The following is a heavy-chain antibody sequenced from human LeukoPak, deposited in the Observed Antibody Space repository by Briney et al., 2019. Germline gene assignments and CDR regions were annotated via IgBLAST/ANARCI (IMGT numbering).Heavy chain of an antibody. V-gene: IGHV3-21*01. J-gene: IGHJ4*02. CDR2: ITPTSSYI. CDR1: GFTFSSFS. CDR3: VRLRRSSATGGYYYYYDY. Sequence: GGSLRLSCGASGFTFSSFSMNWVRQAPGKGLECVSSITPTSSYIYYADSVRGRFTISRDNAKNSLFLQMDSLSAEDTAVYYCVRLRRSSATGGYYYYYDYWGQGILVTVSS. D-gene: IGHD3-22*01.